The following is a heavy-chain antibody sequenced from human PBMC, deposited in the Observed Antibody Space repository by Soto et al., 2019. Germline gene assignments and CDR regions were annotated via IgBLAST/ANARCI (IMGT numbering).Heavy chain of an antibody. Sequence: EVELLESGGGLVRPGGSLRLSCAASGFTFSHYVLSWVRQAPGRGLEWVSSISGSGSSVYLADSVRGRFTMSRDLSRNTVSLQMNSLRAEDTAIYYCTTQFFLSSRKPPEDVWGQGTPVAVSS. CDR3: TTQFFLSSRKPPEDV. V-gene: IGHV3-23*01. CDR2: ISGSGSSV. J-gene: IGHJ6*02. CDR1: GFTFSHYV.